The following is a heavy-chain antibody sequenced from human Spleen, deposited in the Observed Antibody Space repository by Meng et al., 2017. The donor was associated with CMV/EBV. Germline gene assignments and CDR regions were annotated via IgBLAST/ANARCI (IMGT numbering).Heavy chain of an antibody. CDR3: ARARYIVVVPVANILNWFDP. D-gene: IGHD2-2*01. Sequence: SSSDYYWSWIRQPPGKGLEWIGEIDHSGSTKYNPSLKSRVTISIETSKNQFSLKLSSVTAADTAVYYCARARYIVVVPVANILNWFDPWGQGTLVTVSS. CDR2: IDHSGST. J-gene: IGHJ5*02. V-gene: IGHV4-34*01. CDR1: SSSDYY.